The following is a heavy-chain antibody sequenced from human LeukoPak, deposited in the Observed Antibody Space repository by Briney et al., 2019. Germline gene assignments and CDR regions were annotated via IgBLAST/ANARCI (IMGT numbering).Heavy chain of an antibody. Sequence: PGGSLRLSCAASGFTVSTNCMTWVRQAPGKGLEWVPTIYSGGTTYYADSVMGRFTISRHNSRNTLYLQMNSLRAQDTAVYYCARVDTVMADYFDLWGQGTLVTVSS. D-gene: IGHD5-18*01. CDR2: IYSGGTT. CDR3: ARVDTVMADYFDL. J-gene: IGHJ4*02. V-gene: IGHV3-53*04. CDR1: GFTVSTNC.